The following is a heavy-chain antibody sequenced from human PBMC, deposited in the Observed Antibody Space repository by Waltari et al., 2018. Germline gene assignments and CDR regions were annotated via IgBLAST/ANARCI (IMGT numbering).Heavy chain of an antibody. D-gene: IGHD6-19*01. CDR3: AKDRASSSGWYGRGPFDY. Sequence: EVQLVESGGGLVQPGRSLRLSCAASGFTFDDYAMHWVRQAQGKGLEWVSGISWNSGSIGYADSVKGRFTISRDNAKNSLYLQMNSLRAEDTALYYCAKDRASSSGWYGRGPFDYWGQGTLVTVSS. J-gene: IGHJ4*02. CDR2: ISWNSGSI. V-gene: IGHV3-9*01. CDR1: GFTFDDYA.